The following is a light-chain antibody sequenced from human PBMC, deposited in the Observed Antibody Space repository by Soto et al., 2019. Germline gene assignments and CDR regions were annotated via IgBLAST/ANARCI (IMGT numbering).Light chain of an antibody. CDR3: QQSYSSPYT. CDR1: QDINKY. V-gene: IGKV1-39*01. Sequence: DIQMTQSPSSLSAAVGDRVTITCRASQDINKYLNWYRQTPGKAPNLLIFATSTLHSGVPSRFNGSRSGTDFSLTISSLQPEDFATYYCQQSYSSPYTFGQGTKLEF. CDR2: ATS. J-gene: IGKJ2*01.